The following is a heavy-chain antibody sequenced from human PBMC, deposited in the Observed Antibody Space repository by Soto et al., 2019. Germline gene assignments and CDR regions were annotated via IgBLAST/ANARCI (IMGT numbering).Heavy chain of an antibody. CDR3: SRRGSTTYWYFDL. CDR2: IRSKANSYAT. J-gene: IGHJ2*01. D-gene: IGHD1-1*01. Sequence: EVQLVESGGGLGQPGGSLKLSCAASGFTFSGSAMHWVRQASGKGLEWVGRIRSKANSYATAYAASVKGRFTISRDDSKNTAYLQMNSLKTEDTAVYYCSRRGSTTYWYFDLWGRGTLVTVSS. V-gene: IGHV3-73*01. CDR1: GFTFSGSA.